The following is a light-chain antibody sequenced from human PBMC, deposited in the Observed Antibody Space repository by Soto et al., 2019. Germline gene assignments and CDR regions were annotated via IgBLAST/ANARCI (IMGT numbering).Light chain of an antibody. V-gene: IGKV1-9*01. CDR1: QDISTS. CDR2: HAS. CDR3: QHLRTYPFS. Sequence: DIQLTQSPSFLSASVGDRVTVSCRASQDISTSLAWFQQKAGKVPQLLVYHASTLQDGVPSRFSGIGSGTYVTLTINNLQAEDCAPYYCQHLRTYPFSFGPGNKL. J-gene: IGKJ2*03.